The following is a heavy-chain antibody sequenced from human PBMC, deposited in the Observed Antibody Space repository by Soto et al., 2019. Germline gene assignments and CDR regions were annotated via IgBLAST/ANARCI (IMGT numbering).Heavy chain of an antibody. CDR2: IYYSGST. V-gene: IGHV4-59*01. J-gene: IGHJ4*02. CDR1: GGSISSYY. Sequence: SETLSLTCTVSGGSISSYYWSWIRQPPGKGLEWIGYIYYSGSTNYNPSLKSRVTISVDTSKNQFSLKLSSVTAADTAVYYCARERIGKYDYSSYFDYWGQGTLVTVSS. CDR3: ARERIGKYDYSSYFDY. D-gene: IGHD4-4*01.